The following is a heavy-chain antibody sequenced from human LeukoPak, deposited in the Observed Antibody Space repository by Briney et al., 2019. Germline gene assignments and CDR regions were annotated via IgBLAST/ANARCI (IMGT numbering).Heavy chain of an antibody. Sequence: PGGSLRLSCAASGFTFSSYAMSWVRQAPGKGLEWVSDVSGSGGSTYYADSVKGRFTISRDNSKNTLYLQMNSLRAGDTAVYYCAKDLYSSGLIDYRGQGTLVTVSS. CDR3: AKDLYSSGLIDY. J-gene: IGHJ4*02. V-gene: IGHV3-23*01. CDR1: GFTFSSYA. D-gene: IGHD6-19*01. CDR2: VSGSGGST.